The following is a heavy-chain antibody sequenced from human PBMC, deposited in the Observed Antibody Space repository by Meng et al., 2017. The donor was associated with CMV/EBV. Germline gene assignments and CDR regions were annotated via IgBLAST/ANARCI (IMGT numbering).Heavy chain of an antibody. CDR1: GFTVSSNH. Sequence: GGSLRLSCAASGFTVSSNHMSWVRQAPGKGLEWVSVIYSGGSTYYADSVKGRFTISRDNSKNTLYLQMNSLRAEDTAVYYCTSFPRFIYYGMDVWGQGTTVTVSS. V-gene: IGHV3-66*02. CDR2: IYSGGST. J-gene: IGHJ6*02. D-gene: IGHD3-10*01. CDR3: TSFPRFIYYGMDV.